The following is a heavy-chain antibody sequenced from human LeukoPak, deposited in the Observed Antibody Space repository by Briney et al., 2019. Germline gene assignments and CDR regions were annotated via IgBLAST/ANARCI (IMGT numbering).Heavy chain of an antibody. V-gene: IGHV4-34*01. J-gene: IGHJ4*02. CDR1: GGSFSGYY. CDR3: ARITEKRLVDY. D-gene: IGHD3-16*01. CDR2: INHSGST. Sequence: SETLSLTCAVYGGSFSGYYWSWIRQPPGKGLEWIGEINHSGSTNYNPSLKSRVTISVDTSKNQFSLKLSSVTAAGTAVYYCARITEKRLVDYWGQGTLVTVSS.